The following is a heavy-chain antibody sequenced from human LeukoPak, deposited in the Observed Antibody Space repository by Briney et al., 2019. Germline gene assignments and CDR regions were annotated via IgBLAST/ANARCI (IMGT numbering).Heavy chain of an antibody. CDR1: GYTFITYG. Sequence: GASVTVSCTASGYTFITYGITWVRQAPGQGLEWMGWISPYNGNTNYAQKLQGRVTMTTDTSTNTAYMDLRSLRSDDTAVYYCARAHRTDYFDYWGQGTLVTVSS. V-gene: IGHV1-18*01. J-gene: IGHJ4*02. D-gene: IGHD1-14*01. CDR2: ISPYNGNT. CDR3: ARAHRTDYFDY.